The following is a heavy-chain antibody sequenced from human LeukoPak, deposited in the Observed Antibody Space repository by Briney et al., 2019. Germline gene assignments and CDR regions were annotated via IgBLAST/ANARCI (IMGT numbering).Heavy chain of an antibody. CDR3: ARDLGTTGWHTFDY. J-gene: IGHJ4*02. D-gene: IGHD6-19*01. CDR1: GDSVSSKNGA. Sequence: SETLSLTCAVSGDSVSSKNGAWNWIRQSPSRGREWLGRTYYRSKWYNDYAESMEGRMTISQDTSKNQYSLHLNSVTPDDTAVYYCARDLGTTGWHTFDYWGQGTLVTVSS. CDR2: TYYRSKWYN. V-gene: IGHV6-1*01.